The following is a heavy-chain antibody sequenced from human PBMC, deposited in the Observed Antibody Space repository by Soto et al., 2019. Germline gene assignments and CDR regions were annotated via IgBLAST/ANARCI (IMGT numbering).Heavy chain of an antibody. CDR1: GFIFDNFG. CDR2: ISASGFKK. Sequence: PGGTLRLSCAASGFIFDNFGLSWVRQPPGKGLEWISLISASGFKKYYADPLKGRFTISRENTKSTAHLELANLSAENRAVYNCAERQGGGLVALATVDCFDLWGQGSVVTVSS. D-gene: IGHD2-15*01. CDR3: AERQGGGLVALATVDCFDL. V-gene: IGHV3-23*01. J-gene: IGHJ5*02.